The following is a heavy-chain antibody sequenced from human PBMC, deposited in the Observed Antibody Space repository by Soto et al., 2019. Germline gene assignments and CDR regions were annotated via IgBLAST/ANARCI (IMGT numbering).Heavy chain of an antibody. V-gene: IGHV4-31*03. J-gene: IGHJ4*02. CDR3: ARGGGYNTAFDY. CDR2: IYYSGST. CDR1: GGSISSGGYY. Sequence: QVQLQESGPGLVKPSQTLSLTCTVSGGSISSGGYYWSWIRQHPGKGLEWIGYIYYSGSTYYKPSLKRRVTISVDTAKNQFSLKLSSVTAADTAVYYCARGGGYNTAFDYWGQGTLVTVSS. D-gene: IGHD5-12*01.